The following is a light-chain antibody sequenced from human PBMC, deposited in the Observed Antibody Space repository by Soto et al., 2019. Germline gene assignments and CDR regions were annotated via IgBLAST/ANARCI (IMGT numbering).Light chain of an antibody. Sequence: VVLPQSHCTLSLSAGERSTLSCTSMRVFSSXYLXXXXXXXXXXXXXRXXXSXIXXIGIPDRFSGSGSGTDFTLTISRLEPEDFAVYYCQQYGSSPQAFGQGTKVDIK. CDR3: QQYGSSPQA. V-gene: IGKV3-20*01. CDR1: RVFSSXY. J-gene: IGKJ1*01. CDR2: XSX.